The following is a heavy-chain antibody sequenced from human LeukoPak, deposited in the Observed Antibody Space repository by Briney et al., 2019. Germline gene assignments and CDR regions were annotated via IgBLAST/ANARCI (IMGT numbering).Heavy chain of an antibody. CDR1: GYIFTGYY. CDR3: ARTAYDSSGKAAFDI. V-gene: IGHV1-2*02. CDR2: INPNSGGT. J-gene: IGHJ3*02. Sequence: ASVKVSCKASGYIFTGYYMHWVRQAPGQGLEWMGWINPNSGGTNYAQKFQGRVTMTRDTSISTAYMELSRLRSDDTAVYYCARTAYDSSGKAAFDIWGQGTMVTVSS. D-gene: IGHD3-22*01.